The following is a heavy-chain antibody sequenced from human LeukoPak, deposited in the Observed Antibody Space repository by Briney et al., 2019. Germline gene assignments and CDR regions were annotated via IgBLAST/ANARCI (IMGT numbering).Heavy chain of an antibody. V-gene: IGHV4-30-2*05. J-gene: IGHJ4*02. D-gene: IGHD5-24*01. Sequence: PSETLSLTCAVSGGSISSGGYSWSWIRQPPGKGLEWIGYIYYSGSTYYNPSLKSRVTISVDTSKNQFSLKLSSVTAADTAVYYCARDREVFGDGYNLYFDYWGQGTLVTVSS. CDR3: ARDREVFGDGYNLYFDY. CDR2: IYYSGST. CDR1: GGSISSGGYS.